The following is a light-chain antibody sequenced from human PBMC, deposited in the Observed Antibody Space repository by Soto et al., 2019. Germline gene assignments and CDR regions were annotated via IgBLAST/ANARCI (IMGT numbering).Light chain of an antibody. CDR1: QSISNW. Sequence: DIQMTQAPSTLSASLGDGVTITCRASQSISNWLAWFQQKPGKAPKLLIYDASSLESGVPSRFSGSGFGTEFTLTISSLQPDDFATYFCQQYNSYLSTFGQGTKVDIK. CDR3: QQYNSYLST. V-gene: IGKV1-5*01. J-gene: IGKJ1*01. CDR2: DAS.